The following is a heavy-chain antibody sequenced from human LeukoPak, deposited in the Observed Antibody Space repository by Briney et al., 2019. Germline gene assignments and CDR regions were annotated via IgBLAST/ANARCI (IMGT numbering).Heavy chain of an antibody. CDR1: GFTFSSYG. Sequence: GRSLRLSCAASGFTFSSYGMHWVRRAPGKGLEWVAVISYDGSNKYYADSVKGRFTISRDNSKNTLYLQMNSLRAEDTAVYYCAKGSSSGSFDYWGQGTLVTVSS. V-gene: IGHV3-30*18. D-gene: IGHD6-6*01. CDR3: AKGSSSGSFDY. CDR2: ISYDGSNK. J-gene: IGHJ4*02.